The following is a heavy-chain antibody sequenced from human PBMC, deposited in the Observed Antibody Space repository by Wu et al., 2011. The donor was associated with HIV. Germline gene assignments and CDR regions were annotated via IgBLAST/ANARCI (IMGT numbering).Heavy chain of an antibody. Sequence: QVQLVQSGAELKKPGSSVKVSCKASGDTFRSYAISWVRQAPGQGLEWMGRIIPIFGTAKYAQKFQGRVTITADESTGTAYMELSSLRSEDTAVYYCAANIVGTTWFDPWGQGTLVTVSS. D-gene: IGHD1-26*01. V-gene: IGHV1-69*15. CDR1: GDTFRSYA. CDR3: AANIVGTTWFDP. J-gene: IGHJ5*02. CDR2: IIPIFGTA.